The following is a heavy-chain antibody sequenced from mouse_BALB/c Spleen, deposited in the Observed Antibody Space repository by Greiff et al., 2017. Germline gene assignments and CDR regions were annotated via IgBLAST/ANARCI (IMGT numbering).Heavy chain of an antibody. CDR2: IYPGDGDT. Sequence: QVHVKQSGAELARPGASVKLSCKASGYTFTSYWMQWVKQRPGQGLEWIGAIYPGDGDTRYTQKFKGKATLTADKSSSTAYMQLSSLASEDSAVYYCARSGGNYVVWGAGTTVTVSS. CDR3: ARSGGNYVV. V-gene: IGHV1-87*01. CDR1: GYTFTSYW. J-gene: IGHJ1*01. D-gene: IGHD3-1*01.